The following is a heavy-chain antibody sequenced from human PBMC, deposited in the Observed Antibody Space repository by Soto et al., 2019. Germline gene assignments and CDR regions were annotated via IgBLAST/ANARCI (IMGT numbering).Heavy chain of an antibody. CDR2: NYYSGIT. J-gene: IGHJ6*02. CDR1: GGSISSGGYY. Sequence: QVQLQESGPGLVKPSQTLSLTCTVSGGSISSGGYYWTWIRQHPGKGLEWIGYNYYSGITYYNPSLKSRVTILLDKSKNQFSLKVSSVTAADTDVYYCARGSSIAGLYYGMDVWGQGTTVTVSS. D-gene: IGHD6-6*01. V-gene: IGHV4-31*03. CDR3: ARGSSIAGLYYGMDV.